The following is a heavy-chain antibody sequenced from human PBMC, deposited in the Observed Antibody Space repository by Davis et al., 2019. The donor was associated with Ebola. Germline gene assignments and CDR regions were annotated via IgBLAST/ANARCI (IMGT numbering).Heavy chain of an antibody. J-gene: IGHJ4*02. D-gene: IGHD3-10*01. CDR1: GYTFIGYY. V-gene: IGHV1-2*02. CDR3: SNGLLIHVRQPNLRY. CDR2: IKPNSGAT. Sequence: ASVKVSCKASGYTFIGYYIHWVRQAPGQGLEWMGWIKPNSGATNYAQKFQGGVSLTRDTSITTAYMELTGLTSDVTAVYSFSNGLLIHVRQPNLRYWSQGSLITVSS.